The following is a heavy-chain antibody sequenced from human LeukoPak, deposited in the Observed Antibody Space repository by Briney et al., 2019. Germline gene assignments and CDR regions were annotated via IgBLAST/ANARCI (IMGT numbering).Heavy chain of an antibody. CDR2: IILIFGTA. CDR1: GGTFSSYA. J-gene: IGHJ5*02. Sequence: SVKVSCKASGGTFSSYAISWVRQAPGQGLEWMGGIILIFGTANYAQKFQGRVTITTDESTSTAYMELSSLRSEDTAVYYCARRPEGLYGSGSYYNWFDPWGQGTLVTVSS. V-gene: IGHV1-69*05. CDR3: ARRPEGLYGSGSYYNWFDP. D-gene: IGHD3-10*01.